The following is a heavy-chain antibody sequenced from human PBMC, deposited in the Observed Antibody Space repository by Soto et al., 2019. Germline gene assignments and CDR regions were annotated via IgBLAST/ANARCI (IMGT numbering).Heavy chain of an antibody. CDR3: ARGEGGRVVRYYYGMAV. J-gene: IGHJ6*02. CDR1: GFTFSSYA. CDR2: ISGSGGST. V-gene: IGHV3-23*01. Sequence: PGGSLRLSCAASGFTFSSYAMSWVRQAPGKGLERVSAISGSGGSTYYADSVKGRFTISRDNSKNTLYLQMNSLRAEDTSVYYCARGEGGRVVRYYYGMAVWGQGTTVTVSS. D-gene: IGHD2-21*01.